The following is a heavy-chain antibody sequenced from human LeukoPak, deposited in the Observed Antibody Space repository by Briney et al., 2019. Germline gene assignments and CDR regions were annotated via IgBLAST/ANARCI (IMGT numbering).Heavy chain of an antibody. V-gene: IGHV4-38-2*02. CDR1: GYSISSGYY. CDR2: IYHSGST. CDR3: ARAAGRDTTSGLDFDY. Sequence: SETLPLTCTVSGYSISSGYYWGWIRQPPGKGLEWIGSIYHSGSTYYNPSLKSRVTISVDTSKNQFSLKLSSVTAADTAVYYCARAAGRDTTSGLDFDYWGQGILVTVSS. J-gene: IGHJ4*02. D-gene: IGHD1-26*01.